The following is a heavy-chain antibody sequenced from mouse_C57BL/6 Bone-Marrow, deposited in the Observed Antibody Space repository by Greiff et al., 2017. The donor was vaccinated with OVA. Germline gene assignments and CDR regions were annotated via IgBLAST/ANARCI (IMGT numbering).Heavy chain of an antibody. J-gene: IGHJ4*01. CDR3: ARSGYSNYLYAMDY. CDR2: IDPSDSYT. CDR1: GYTFTSYW. V-gene: IGHV1-50*01. D-gene: IGHD2-5*01. Sequence: QVQLQQPGAELVKPGASVKLSCKASGYTFTSYWMQWVKQRPGQGLEWIGEIDPSDSYTNYNQKFKGKATLTVDTSSSTAYMQLSSLTSEDSAVYYCARSGYSNYLYAMDYWGQGTSVTVSS.